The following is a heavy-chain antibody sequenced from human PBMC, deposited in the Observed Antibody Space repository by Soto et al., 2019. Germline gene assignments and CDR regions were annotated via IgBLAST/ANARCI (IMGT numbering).Heavy chain of an antibody. J-gene: IGHJ6*02. CDR3: AREVGYCSSTSCYNAGRYYYSYGMDV. CDR2: IIPIFGTA. V-gene: IGHV1-69*13. CDR1: GGTFSSYA. D-gene: IGHD2-2*02. Sequence: ASVKVSCKASGGTFSSYAISWVRQAPGQGLEWMGGIIPIFGTANYAQKFQGRVTITADESTSTAYMELSSLRSEDTAVYYCAREVGYCSSTSCYNAGRYYYSYGMDVWGQGTTVTVSS.